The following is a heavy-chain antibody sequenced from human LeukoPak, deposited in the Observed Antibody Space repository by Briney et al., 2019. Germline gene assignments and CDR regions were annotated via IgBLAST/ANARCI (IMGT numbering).Heavy chain of an antibody. J-gene: IGHJ5*02. CDR2: IIPILGIA. V-gene: IGHV1-69*02. CDR3: ASHSSSSGNWFDP. D-gene: IGHD6-6*01. Sequence: GPSVKVSCKASGGTFSSYTISWVRQAPGQGLEWMGRIIPILGIANYAQKFQGRVTITADKSTSTAYMELSSLRSEDTAVYYCASHSSSSGNWFDPWGQGTLVTVSS. CDR1: GGTFSSYT.